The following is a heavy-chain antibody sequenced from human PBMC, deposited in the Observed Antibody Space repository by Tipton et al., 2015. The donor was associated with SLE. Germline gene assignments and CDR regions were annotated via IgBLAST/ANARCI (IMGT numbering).Heavy chain of an antibody. D-gene: IGHD3-22*01. CDR3: ARDKPSYYDSSGLDY. Sequence: SLRLSCAASGFTFSSYAMSWVRQAPGKGLEWVSSISPSGGMKFYADSVKGRFTISRDNAKNSLYVQMNSLRAEDTAVYYCARDKPSYYDSSGLDYWGQGTLVTVSS. J-gene: IGHJ4*02. CDR2: ISPSGGMK. V-gene: IGHV3-21*01. CDR1: GFTFSSYA.